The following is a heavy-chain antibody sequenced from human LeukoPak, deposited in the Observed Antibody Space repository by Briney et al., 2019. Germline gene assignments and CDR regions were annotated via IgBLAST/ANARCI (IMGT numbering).Heavy chain of an antibody. Sequence: PSETLSLTCTVSGGSISSGDYYWSWIRQPPGKGLEWIGYIYYSGSTYYNPSLKSRVTISVDTSKNQFSLKLSSVTAADTAVYYCARTKFLEWLQFNWFDPGAREPWSPSPQ. CDR2: IYYSGST. V-gene: IGHV4-30-4*08. CDR3: ARTKFLEWLQFNWFDP. D-gene: IGHD3-3*01. CDR1: GGSISSGDYY. J-gene: IGHJ5*02.